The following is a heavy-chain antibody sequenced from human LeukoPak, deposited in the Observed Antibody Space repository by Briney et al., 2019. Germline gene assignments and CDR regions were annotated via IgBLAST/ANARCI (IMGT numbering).Heavy chain of an antibody. CDR1: GGSISSGGYS. CDR2: IYHSGST. D-gene: IGHD3-3*01. J-gene: IGHJ4*02. V-gene: IGHV4-30-2*01. CDR3: ARGAGNYDFWSAEQYYFDY. Sequence: SETLSLTCAVSGGSISSGGYSWSWIRQPPGKGLAWIGYIYHSGSTYYNPSLKSRVTISVDRSKNQFSLKLSSVTAADTAVYYCARGAGNYDFWSAEQYYFDYWGQGTLVTVSS.